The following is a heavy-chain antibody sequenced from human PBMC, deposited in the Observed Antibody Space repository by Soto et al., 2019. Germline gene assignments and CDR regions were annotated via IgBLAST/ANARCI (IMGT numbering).Heavy chain of an antibody. J-gene: IGHJ2*01. D-gene: IGHD1-1*01. CDR1: GVSISSSSYY. Sequence: QLQLQESGPGLVKPSETLSLTCTVSGVSISSSSYYWGWVRQPPGKGLEWIGNIYYSGSTYYNPSLQSRVPISVAPSKNQFSLKLNSVTAADTAVYSCARREPHWYFDLWGRGTLVTVSS. CDR2: IYYSGST. V-gene: IGHV4-39*01. CDR3: ARREPHWYFDL.